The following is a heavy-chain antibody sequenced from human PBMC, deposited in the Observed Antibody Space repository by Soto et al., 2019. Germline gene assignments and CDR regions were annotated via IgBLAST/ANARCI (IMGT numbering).Heavy chain of an antibody. CDR3: ARGYGSGNSYTYYGIDV. CDR2: IYYSGST. Sequence: SETLSLTCTVSCGSISSYYWTWIRQPPGKGLEWIGYIYYSGSTNYNPSLKSRVTISVDTSKNQFSLKLSSVTAADTAVYYCARGYGSGNSYTYYGIDVWGQGTTVTVSS. J-gene: IGHJ6*02. CDR1: CGSISSYY. V-gene: IGHV4-59*12. D-gene: IGHD3-10*01.